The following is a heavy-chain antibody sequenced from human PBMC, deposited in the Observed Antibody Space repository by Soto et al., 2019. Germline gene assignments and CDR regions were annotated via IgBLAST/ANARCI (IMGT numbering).Heavy chain of an antibody. CDR3: ARVQEWFGFDY. CDR1: GFTIGSHG. D-gene: IGHD3-10*01. J-gene: IGHJ4*02. Sequence: GGSLRLSCAASGFTIGSHGMHWVRQAPAKGPEWVAGISPDGSNTYYADSVKGRFTISRDNPDNTPHLQMNSLRTEDTAVYYCARVQEWFGFDYWGPGTLVTVSS. V-gene: IGHV3-30*03. CDR2: ISPDGSNT.